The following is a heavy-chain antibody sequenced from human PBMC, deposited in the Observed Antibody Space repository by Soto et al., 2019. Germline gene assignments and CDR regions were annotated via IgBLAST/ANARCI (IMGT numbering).Heavy chain of an antibody. Sequence: GGSLRLSCAASGFTFSSYGMHWVRQAPGKGLEWVAVISYDGSNKYYADSVKGRFTISRDNSKNTLYLQMNSLRAEDTAVYYCAKIVVVPAASSHDAFDIWGQGTMVTVSS. CDR2: ISYDGSNK. J-gene: IGHJ3*02. CDR3: AKIVVVPAASSHDAFDI. CDR1: GFTFSSYG. V-gene: IGHV3-30*18. D-gene: IGHD2-2*01.